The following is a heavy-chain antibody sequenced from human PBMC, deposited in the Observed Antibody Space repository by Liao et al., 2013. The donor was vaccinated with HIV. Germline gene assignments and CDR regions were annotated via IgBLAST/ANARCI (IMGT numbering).Heavy chain of an antibody. J-gene: IGHJ4*02. Sequence: QLLLQESGPGLVKPSETLSVTCSVSGGFIRGYYWSWIRQPAGKGLEWIGRIYTSGSTNYNPSLKSRVTISVDTSKNQFSLKLSSVTAADTAVYYCARSTRYYYESSGYYPDYWGQGTLVTVSS. V-gene: IGHV4-4*07. CDR2: IYTSGST. CDR1: GGFIRGYY. D-gene: IGHD3-22*01. CDR3: ARSTRYYYESSGYYPDY.